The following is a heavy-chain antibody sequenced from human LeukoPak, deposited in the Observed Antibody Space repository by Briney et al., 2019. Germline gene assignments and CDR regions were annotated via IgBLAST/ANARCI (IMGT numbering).Heavy chain of an antibody. CDR3: TRVAGSGSVD. Sequence: GGSLRLSCAASGFTFSSYWMHWVRQAPGKGLVWVSRINSDASTTSYADSVKGQFTISRDNAKNTLHLQMNSLRAEDTAVYYCTRVAGSGSVDWGQGTLVTVSS. D-gene: IGHD1-26*01. CDR2: INSDASTT. CDR1: GFTFSSYW. J-gene: IGHJ4*02. V-gene: IGHV3-74*01.